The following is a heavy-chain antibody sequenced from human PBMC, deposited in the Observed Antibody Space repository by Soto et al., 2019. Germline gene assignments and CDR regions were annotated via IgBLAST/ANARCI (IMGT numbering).Heavy chain of an antibody. Sequence: TLSLTCTVSGGSIRSYGWTWIWHPPGEGLEWIGYIYNSGSTNYNPSLKSRVTISVDTSKNQFSLKLSSVTAADTAVYYCARVTFSHYYGSRRDYYGMDVWGQGTTVTVSS. V-gene: IGHV4-4*09. CDR2: IYNSGST. CDR1: GGSIRSYG. J-gene: IGHJ6*02. CDR3: ARVTFSHYYGSRRDYYGMDV. D-gene: IGHD3-10*01.